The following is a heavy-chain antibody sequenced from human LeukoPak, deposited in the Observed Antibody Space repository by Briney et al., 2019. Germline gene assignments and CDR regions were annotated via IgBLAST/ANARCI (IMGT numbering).Heavy chain of an antibody. V-gene: IGHV3-7*03. CDR2: IKQVGSEK. CDR3: AREILLWFGELFGAFDI. CDR1: GFTFSSYW. Sequence: PGGSLRLSCAASGFTFSSYWMSWVRQAPGKGLEWVANIKQVGSEKYYVDSVKGRFTISRDNAKNSLYLQMNSLRAEDTAVYYCAREILLWFGELFGAFDIWGQGTMVTVSS. D-gene: IGHD3-10*01. J-gene: IGHJ3*02.